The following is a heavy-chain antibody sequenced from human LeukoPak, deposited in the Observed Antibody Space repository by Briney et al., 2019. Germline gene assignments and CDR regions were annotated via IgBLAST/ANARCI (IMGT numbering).Heavy chain of an antibody. CDR1: GGSFSGYY. J-gene: IGHJ2*01. CDR3: ARGRLGYFDL. CDR2: INHSGST. V-gene: IGHV4-34*01. D-gene: IGHD1-26*01. Sequence: SETLSLTCAVYGGSFSGYYWSWIRQPPGKGLEWIGEINHSGSTNYNPSLKSRVTISVDTSNNQFSLKLSSVTAADTAVYYCARGRLGYFDLWGRGSLATVSS.